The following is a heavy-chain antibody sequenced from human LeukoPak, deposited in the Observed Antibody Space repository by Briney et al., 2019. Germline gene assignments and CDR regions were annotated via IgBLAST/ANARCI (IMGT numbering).Heavy chain of an antibody. J-gene: IGHJ1*01. Sequence: ASVKVSCKASGYTFTSYGISWVRQAPGQGLEWMGWISAYNGNTNYAQKLQGRVTMTTDTSTSTVYMELRSLRSDDAAVYYCARDPRQYQLLSSQYFQYWGQGTLVTVSS. D-gene: IGHD2-2*01. V-gene: IGHV1-18*01. CDR3: ARDPRQYQLLSSQYFQY. CDR2: ISAYNGNT. CDR1: GYTFTSYG.